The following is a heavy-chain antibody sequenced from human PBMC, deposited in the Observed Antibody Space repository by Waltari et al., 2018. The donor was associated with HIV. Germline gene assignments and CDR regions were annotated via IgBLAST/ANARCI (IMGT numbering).Heavy chain of an antibody. J-gene: IGHJ5*02. CDR2: MNPNSGNT. CDR1: GYTFTRFA. CDR3: ARGITIFGVVIMVRFDP. V-gene: IGHV1-8*01. Sequence: VQLVQSGAEVTKPGDSVKGSGTASGYTFTRFAIHWVRPATGPGLEWMGWMNPNSGNTGYAHKFQGRVTMTRNTSISTAYMELSSLRSEDTAVYYCARGITIFGVVIMVRFDPWGQGTLVTVSS. D-gene: IGHD3-3*01.